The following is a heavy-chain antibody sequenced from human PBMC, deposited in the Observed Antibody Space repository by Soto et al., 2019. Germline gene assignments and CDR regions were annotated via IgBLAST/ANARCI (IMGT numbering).Heavy chain of an antibody. Sequence: QIPLVQSGAEVQRPGASVKVSCKASGYIFTDFSISWVRQAPGQGLEWIGWIGTYSGRSDSAQKVRGRLTMTTDTSTTTAYMDLRSLRFDDTAVYYCARRHGDPSSAAGFDYWGQGTLVSVSS. CDR2: IGTYSGRS. CDR1: GYIFTDFS. CDR3: ARRHGDPSSAAGFDY. V-gene: IGHV1-18*01. D-gene: IGHD2-15*01. J-gene: IGHJ4*02.